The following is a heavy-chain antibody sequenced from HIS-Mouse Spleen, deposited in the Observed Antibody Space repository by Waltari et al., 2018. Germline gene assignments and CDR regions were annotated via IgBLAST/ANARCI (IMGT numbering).Heavy chain of an antibody. CDR1: GFPLSSYA. D-gene: IGHD5-12*01. V-gene: IGHV3-30*04. CDR2: ISYDGSNK. CDR3: ARRYSGYDLGY. J-gene: IGHJ4*02. Sequence: QVQLVDSGGGVVQPGRSLRLSCAASGFPLSSYAMHWVRQAPGKGLEWVAVISYDGSNKYYADSVKGRFTISRDNSKNTLYLQMNSLRAEDTAVYYCARRYSGYDLGYWGQGTLVTVSS.